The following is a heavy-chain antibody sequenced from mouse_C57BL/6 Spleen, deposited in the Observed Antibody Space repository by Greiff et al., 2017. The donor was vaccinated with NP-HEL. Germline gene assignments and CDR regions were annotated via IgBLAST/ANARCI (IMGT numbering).Heavy chain of an antibody. CDR1: GYAFSSSW. Sequence: QVQLQQSGPELVKPGASVKLSCTASGYAFSSSWMNWVKQRPGKGLEWIGRIYPGDGDTNYNGKFKGKATLTADKSTSTAYMQLSSRTSEDSAVYFCARVSSYDYAMDYWGQGTSVTVSS. CDR2: IYPGDGDT. CDR3: ARVSSYDYAMDY. J-gene: IGHJ4*01. V-gene: IGHV1-82*01. D-gene: IGHD1-1*01.